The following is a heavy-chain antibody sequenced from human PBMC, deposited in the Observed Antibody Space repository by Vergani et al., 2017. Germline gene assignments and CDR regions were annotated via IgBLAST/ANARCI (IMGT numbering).Heavy chain of an antibody. CDR3: ARHTTYTES. CDR1: EYSFGNYW. CDR2: IYPADSDT. V-gene: IGHV5-51*01. J-gene: IGHJ5*02. D-gene: IGHD1-1*01. Sequence: EVELVQSGPEMRKPGVSLKISCKGSEYSFGNYWIGWVRQMPGKGLEWMGSIYPADSDTRYSPSFQGQVTIPADKSISTAFLQWDSLKASDTALYYCARHTTYTESWGQGTLVTVSS.